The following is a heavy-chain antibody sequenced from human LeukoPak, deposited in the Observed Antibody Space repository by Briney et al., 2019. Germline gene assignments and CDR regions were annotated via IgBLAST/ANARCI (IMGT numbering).Heavy chain of an antibody. CDR2: ISAGNGNT. V-gene: IGHV1-3*01. J-gene: IGHJ6*04. Sequence: ASVKVSCKASGYTFTSYAMHWVRQAPGQRLEWMGWISAGNGNTKYSQKFQGRVTITRDTSASTAYMELSSLRSEDTAVYYCARSRDRGVDKQQPYYYYGMDVWGKGTTVTVSS. D-gene: IGHD3-10*01. CDR3: ARSRDRGVDKQQPYYYYGMDV. CDR1: GYTFTSYA.